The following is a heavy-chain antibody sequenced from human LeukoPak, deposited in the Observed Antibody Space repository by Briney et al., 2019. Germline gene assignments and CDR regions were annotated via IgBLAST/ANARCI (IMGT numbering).Heavy chain of an antibody. J-gene: IGHJ4*02. CDR1: GYTFTNYY. Sequence: GASVKVSCTASGYTFTNYYMHWVRQAPGQGLEWMGVINPDDGSTSYARDLQGRVTMTRDTSTSTVYIELSSLRSEDTAVYYCARGLRISSWYYWGQGTLVTVSS. V-gene: IGHV1-46*01. D-gene: IGHD6-13*01. CDR3: ARGLRISSWYY. CDR2: INPDDGST.